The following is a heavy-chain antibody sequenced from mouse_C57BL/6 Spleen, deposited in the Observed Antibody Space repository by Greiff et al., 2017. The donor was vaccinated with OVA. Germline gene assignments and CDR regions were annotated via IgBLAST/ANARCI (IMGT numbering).Heavy chain of an antibody. CDR3: ASSGHGYYYAMDY. J-gene: IGHJ4*01. V-gene: IGHV5-17*01. D-gene: IGHD2-2*01. CDR2: ISSGSSTI. CDR1: GFTFSDYG. Sequence: DVKLVESGGGLVKPGGSLKLSCAASGFTFSDYGMHWVRQAPEKGLEWVAYISSGSSTIYYADTVNGRFTISRDNAKNTLFLQMTSLRSEDTAMYYCASSGHGYYYAMDYWGQGTSVTVSS.